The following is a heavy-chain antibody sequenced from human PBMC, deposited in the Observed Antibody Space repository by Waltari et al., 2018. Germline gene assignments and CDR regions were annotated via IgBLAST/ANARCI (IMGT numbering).Heavy chain of an antibody. D-gene: IGHD5-12*01. CDR3: ATLRRYSGYDYPDY. Sequence: QVQLVESGGGVVQPGRSLRLSCAASGFTFSSYAMHWVRQAPVKGLEWVAVISYDGSNKYYADSVKGRFTISRDNSKNTLYLQMNSLRAEDTAVYYCATLRRYSGYDYPDYWGQGTLVTVSS. V-gene: IGHV3-30-3*01. CDR2: ISYDGSNK. CDR1: GFTFSSYA. J-gene: IGHJ4*02.